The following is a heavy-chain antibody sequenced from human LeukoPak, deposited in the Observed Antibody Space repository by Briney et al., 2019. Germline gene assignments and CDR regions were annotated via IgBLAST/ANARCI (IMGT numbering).Heavy chain of an antibody. CDR3: ARARSLSDYVWGSYRQYYFDY. D-gene: IGHD3-16*02. V-gene: IGHV3-48*04. Sequence: PGGSLRLSCAASGFTFSSYSMNWVRQAPGKGLEWVSYISSSSSTIYYADSVKGQFTISRDNAKNSLYLQMNSLRAEDTAVYYCARARSLSDYVWGSYRQYYFDYWGQGTLVTVSS. J-gene: IGHJ4*02. CDR1: GFTFSSYS. CDR2: ISSSSSTI.